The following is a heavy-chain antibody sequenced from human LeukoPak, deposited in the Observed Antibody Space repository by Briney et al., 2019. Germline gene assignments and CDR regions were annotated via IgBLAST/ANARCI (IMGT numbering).Heavy chain of an antibody. Sequence: GGSLRLSCAASGFSFSSYEMNWVRQAPGKGLEWVAVISYDGSNKYYADSVKGRFTISRDNANNSLYLQMNSLRAEDTAVYYCTRDPQPGSYYPWYFAFWGQGTLVTVSS. CDR2: ISYDGSNK. CDR1: GFSFSSYE. V-gene: IGHV3-30*04. J-gene: IGHJ4*02. D-gene: IGHD3-10*01. CDR3: TRDPQPGSYYPWYFAF.